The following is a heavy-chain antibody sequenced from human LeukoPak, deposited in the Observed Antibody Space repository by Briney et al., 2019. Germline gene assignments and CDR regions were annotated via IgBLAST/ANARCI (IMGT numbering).Heavy chain of an antibody. D-gene: IGHD6-19*01. CDR3: ARPTYSSGRYYYGMDV. V-gene: IGHV1-18*01. CDR1: GYTFTSYG. J-gene: IGHJ6*02. Sequence: ASVKVSCKASGYTFTSYGISWVRQAPGQGLEGMGWISAYNGNTNYAQKLQGRVTMTTDTSTSTVYMELRSLRSDDTAVYYCARPTYSSGRYYYGMDVWGRGNTVTVSS. CDR2: ISAYNGNT.